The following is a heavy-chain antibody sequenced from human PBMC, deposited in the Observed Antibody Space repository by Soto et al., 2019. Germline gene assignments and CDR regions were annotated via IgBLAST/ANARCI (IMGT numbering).Heavy chain of an antibody. D-gene: IGHD5-12*01. CDR1: GGTFSSYT. Sequence: SVKVSCKASGGTFSSYTISWVRQAPGQGLEWMGRIIPILGIANYAQKFQGRVTITADKSTSTAYMELSSLRSEDTAVYYCARATHRIVATMNWFDPRGQGTLVTVSS. CDR3: ARATHRIVATMNWFDP. CDR2: IIPILGIA. V-gene: IGHV1-69*02. J-gene: IGHJ5*02.